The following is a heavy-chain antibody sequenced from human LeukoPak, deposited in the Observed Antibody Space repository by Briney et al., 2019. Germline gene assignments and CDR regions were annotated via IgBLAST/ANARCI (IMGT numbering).Heavy chain of an antibody. CDR2: ITSSSSYI. D-gene: IGHD2-15*01. CDR1: GFNVSSYS. CDR3: ARESMKYCSGGSCRTFDP. J-gene: IGHJ5*02. V-gene: IGHV3-21*01. Sequence: RGSLRLSFAASGFNVSSYSMNWGRQAPGKGLELDSSITSSSSYIYYADSVKGRFTISRDNAKNSLYLRMNSLRAEDTAVYYCARESMKYCSGGSCRTFDPWGQGTLVTVSS.